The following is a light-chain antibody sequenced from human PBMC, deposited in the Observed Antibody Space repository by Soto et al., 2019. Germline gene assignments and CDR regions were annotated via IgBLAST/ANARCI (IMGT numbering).Light chain of an antibody. J-gene: IGLJ3*02. CDR3: TSYTSSTTGV. Sequence: QSALTQPASVSGSPGQSIGISCTGSSSDVGGYNYVSWYQHHPGKGPKLLIYDVSTRPSGVSDRFSGSKSGNTASLTIFGLQSEDEADYYCTSYTSSTTGVFGTGTKLTVL. CDR1: SSDVGGYNY. CDR2: DVS. V-gene: IGLV2-14*01.